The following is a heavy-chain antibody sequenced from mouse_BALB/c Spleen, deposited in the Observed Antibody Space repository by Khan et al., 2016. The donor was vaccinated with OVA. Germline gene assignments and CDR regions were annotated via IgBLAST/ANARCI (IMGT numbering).Heavy chain of an antibody. J-gene: IGHJ3*01. V-gene: IGHV5-6*01. CDR3: TRLAYYYNSEGFAY. Sequence: DVQLVESGGDLVKPGGSLKLSCAASGFTFSTYGMSWVRQTPDKRLEWVATISTGGTYTYYPDSVKGRFTISRDNAKNTLYLQMSSLKSEDTAIYYCTRLAYYYNSEGFAYWGQGTLVTVSA. D-gene: IGHD1-1*01. CDR2: ISTGGTYT. CDR1: GFTFSTYG.